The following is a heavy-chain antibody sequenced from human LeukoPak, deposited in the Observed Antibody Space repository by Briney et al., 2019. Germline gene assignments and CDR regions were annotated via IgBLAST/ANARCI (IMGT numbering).Heavy chain of an antibody. Sequence: GRSLRLSCAASGFTFDDYAMHWVRQAPGKGLEWVSGISWNSGSIGYADSVKGRFTISRDNAKNSLYLQMNSLRAEDTALYYCAKDLGSYYYYYMDVWGKGTTVTVSS. D-gene: IGHD7-27*01. J-gene: IGHJ6*03. CDR3: AKDLGSYYYYYMDV. CDR2: ISWNSGSI. CDR1: GFTFDDYA. V-gene: IGHV3-9*01.